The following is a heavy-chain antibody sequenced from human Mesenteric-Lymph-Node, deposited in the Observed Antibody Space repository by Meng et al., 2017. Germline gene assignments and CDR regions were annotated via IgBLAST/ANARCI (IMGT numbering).Heavy chain of an antibody. CDR2: LNPKGDT. V-gene: IGHV1-2*06. CDR1: EYPFTSYS. J-gene: IGHJ4*02. CDR3: ASDGAGTYTGLNF. D-gene: IGHD3-16*01. Sequence: ASVKVSCKTSEYPFTSYSINWVRQALGQGLEWMGRLNPKGDTDYAQKFQGRVTMTRDTSISSAYMELTRLKSDDTAVYYCASDGAGTYTGLNFWGQGTLVTVSS.